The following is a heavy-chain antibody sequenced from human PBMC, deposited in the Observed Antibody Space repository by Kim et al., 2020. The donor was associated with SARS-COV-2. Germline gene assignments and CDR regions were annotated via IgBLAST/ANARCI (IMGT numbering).Heavy chain of an antibody. Sequence: GGSLRLSCVASGFTFRNAWLGWVRQAPGKGLEWVGRIKSNTDGGTTDYAAPVKGRFTISRDDSKNTLYLQMNSLKTEDTAVYYCTTAGDASSGYAYGPDAFDIWGHGTTVTVSS. V-gene: IGHV3-15*01. J-gene: IGHJ3*02. CDR2: IKSNTDGGTT. CDR1: GFTFRNAW. CDR3: TTAGDASSGYAYGPDAFDI. D-gene: IGHD3-22*01.